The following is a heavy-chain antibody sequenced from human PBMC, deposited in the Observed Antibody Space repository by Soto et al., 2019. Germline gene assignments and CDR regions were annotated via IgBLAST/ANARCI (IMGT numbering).Heavy chain of an antibody. J-gene: IGHJ4*02. Sequence: ASVKVSCKASGGSLKGYGIGWVRQAPGQGLEWMGGVSPLFGTANYAQKFQARVTITADESTSTAYMELSSLTSDDTALYYCARGSHSPGIAVAGYYFWGQGTLVTVSS. CDR1: GGSLKGYG. D-gene: IGHD6-19*01. CDR2: VSPLFGTA. CDR3: ARGSHSPGIAVAGYYF. V-gene: IGHV1-69*13.